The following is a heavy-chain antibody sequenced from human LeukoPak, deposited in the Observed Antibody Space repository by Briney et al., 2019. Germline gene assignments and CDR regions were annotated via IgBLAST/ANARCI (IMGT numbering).Heavy chain of an antibody. CDR2: INHSGST. V-gene: IGHV4-34*01. CDR3: ARGGAIFGVVTRYYMDV. Sequence: SETLSLTXAVYGGSFSGYYWSWIRQSPGKGLEWIGEINHSGSTNYNPSLKSRVTISVDTSKNQFSLKLSSVAAADTAVYYCARGGAIFGVVTRYYMDVWGKGTTVTVSS. CDR1: GGSFSGYY. J-gene: IGHJ6*03. D-gene: IGHD3-3*01.